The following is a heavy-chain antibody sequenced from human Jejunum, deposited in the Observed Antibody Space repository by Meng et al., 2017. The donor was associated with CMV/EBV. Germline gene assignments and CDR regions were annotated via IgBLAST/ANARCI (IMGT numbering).Heavy chain of an antibody. J-gene: IGHJ4*02. D-gene: IGHD5-12*01. CDR1: GFFFSSYA. CDR2: ISDSADNT. CDR3: AKQGYGGYVTFDY. V-gene: IGHV3-23*01. Sequence: SGFFFSSYAMSWVRQSPGKGLEWVSTISDSADNTYYADSVKGRFTISRDNSKNTLWLQMNALRADDTAVYYCAKQGYGGYVTFDYWGQGTLVTVSS.